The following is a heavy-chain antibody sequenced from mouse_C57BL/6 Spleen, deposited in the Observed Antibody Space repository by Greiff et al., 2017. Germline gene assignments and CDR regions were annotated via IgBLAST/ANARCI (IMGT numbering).Heavy chain of an antibody. Sequence: VKLVESGPELVKPGASVKISCKASGYAFSSSWMNWVKQRPGKGLEWIGRIYPGDGDTNYNGKFKGKATLTADKSSSTAYMQLSSLTSEDSAVYFCARRGYYGNYSYAMDYWGQGTSVTVSS. D-gene: IGHD2-1*01. J-gene: IGHJ4*01. CDR1: GYAFSSSW. CDR3: ARRGYYGNYSYAMDY. CDR2: IYPGDGDT. V-gene: IGHV1-82*01.